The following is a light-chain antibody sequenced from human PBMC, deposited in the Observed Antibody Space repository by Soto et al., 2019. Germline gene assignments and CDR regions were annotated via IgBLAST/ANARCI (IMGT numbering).Light chain of an antibody. CDR1: SSNIGAGYD. CDR2: GNS. J-gene: IGLJ1*01. CDR3: QSYDSSLSGYV. Sequence: QSVLTQPPSVSGASGQRVTISCPGSSSNIGAGYDVHWYQQLPGTAPKLLIYGNSNRPSGVPDRFSGSKSGTSASLAITGLQAEDEADYYCQSYDSSLSGYVFGTGTRSPS. V-gene: IGLV1-40*01.